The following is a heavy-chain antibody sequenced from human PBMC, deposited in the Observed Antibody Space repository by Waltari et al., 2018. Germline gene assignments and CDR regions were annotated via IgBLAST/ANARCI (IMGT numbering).Heavy chain of an antibody. J-gene: IGHJ4*02. CDR1: GGTFSSYT. V-gene: IGHV1-69*02. Sequence: QVQLVQSGAEVKKPGYSVKVSCKAPGGTFSSYTIIWVRQAPGQGLDWMGRIIPILGIANYAQKFQGRVTITADKSTSTAYMELSSLRSEDTAVYYCASGVPAAPFDYWGQGTLVTVSS. D-gene: IGHD2-2*01. CDR2: IIPILGIA. CDR3: ASGVPAAPFDY.